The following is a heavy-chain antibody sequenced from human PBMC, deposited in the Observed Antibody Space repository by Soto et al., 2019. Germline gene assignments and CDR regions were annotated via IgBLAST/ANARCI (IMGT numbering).Heavy chain of an antibody. V-gene: IGHV2-5*02. CDR1: GFSLRTTGVG. J-gene: IGHJ4*02. D-gene: IGHD3-16*01. CDR3: AHTWGLPFDY. Sequence: QITLEESGPTLVKPTQTLTLTCTYSGFSLRTTGVGVGWIRQPPGKALEWLGIIYWDDDKRYSPSLKSRLTLTSDISKSQVVLTMTNMGPVDTATYFCAHTWGLPFDYWGPGNLVIVSS. CDR2: IYWDDDK.